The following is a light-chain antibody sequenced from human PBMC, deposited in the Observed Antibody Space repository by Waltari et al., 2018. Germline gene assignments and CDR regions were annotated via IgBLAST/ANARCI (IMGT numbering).Light chain of an antibody. J-gene: IGKJ2*01. CDR1: QSISSW. CDR2: DAS. Sequence: DIQMTQSPPSLSASVGDTITITCRASQSISSWLAWYQQKPGKAPKLLIYDASSLESGVPSRFSGSGSGTEFTLTISSLQPDDFATYYYQQYNSYSYTFGQGTKLEIK. CDR3: QQYNSYSYT. V-gene: IGKV1-5*01.